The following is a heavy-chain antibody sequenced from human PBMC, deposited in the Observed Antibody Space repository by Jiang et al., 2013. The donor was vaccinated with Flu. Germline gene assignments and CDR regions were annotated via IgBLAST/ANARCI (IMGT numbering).Heavy chain of an antibody. CDR1: GGSISSGSYY. CDR2: IYTSGST. D-gene: IGHD5-12*01. J-gene: IGHJ4*02. Sequence: GPGLVKPSQTLSLTCTVSGGSISSGSYYWSWIRQPAGKGLEWIGRIYTSGSTNYNPSLKSRVTISVDTSKNQFSLKLSSVTAADTAVYYCARGIVATIHYWGQGTLVTVSS. CDR3: ARGIVATIHY. V-gene: IGHV4-61*02.